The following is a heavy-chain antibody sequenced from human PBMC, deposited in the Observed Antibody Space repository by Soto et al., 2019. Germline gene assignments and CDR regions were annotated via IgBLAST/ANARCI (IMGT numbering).Heavy chain of an antibody. V-gene: IGHV4-34*01. CDR1: GGSFSGYY. J-gene: IGHJ5*02. Sequence: PSETLSLTCAVYGGSFSGYYWSWIRQPPGKGLEWIGEINHSGSTNYNPSLKSRVTISVDTSKNQFSLNLSSETAADTAVYYCASEGHLRFWESFTHFNLLDPWGQGSLVTVYS. CDR2: INHSGST. D-gene: IGHD3-3*01. CDR3: ASEGHLRFWESFTHFNLLDP.